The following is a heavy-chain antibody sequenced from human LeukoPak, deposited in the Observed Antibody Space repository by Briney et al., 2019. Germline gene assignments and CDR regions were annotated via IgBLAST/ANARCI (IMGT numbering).Heavy chain of an antibody. CDR3: ARGSAGSAMVTSIDY. CDR2: INTNTGNP. CDR1: GYIFTSYA. Sequence: ASVKVSCKASGYIFTSYAMNWVRQAPGQGLEWMGWINTNTGNPTYAQGFTGRFVFSLDTSVSTAYLQISSLKAEDTAVYYCARGSAGSAMVTSIDYWGQGTLVTVSS. J-gene: IGHJ4*02. D-gene: IGHD5-18*01. V-gene: IGHV7-4-1*02.